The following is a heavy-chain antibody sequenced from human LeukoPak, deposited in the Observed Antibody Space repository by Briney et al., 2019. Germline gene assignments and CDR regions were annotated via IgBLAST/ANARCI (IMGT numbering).Heavy chain of an antibody. Sequence: TGGSLRLSCAASGFSFSSYGMHWVRQAPGKGLEWVAVVSNDGSNKYYADSVKGRFTISRDDSKNTLYLQLNSLRAEDTALYYCAKDFNLGLHDGFDIWGQGTMVTVSS. V-gene: IGHV3-30*18. CDR1: GFSFSSYG. CDR2: VSNDGSNK. J-gene: IGHJ3*02. CDR3: AKDFNLGLHDGFDI.